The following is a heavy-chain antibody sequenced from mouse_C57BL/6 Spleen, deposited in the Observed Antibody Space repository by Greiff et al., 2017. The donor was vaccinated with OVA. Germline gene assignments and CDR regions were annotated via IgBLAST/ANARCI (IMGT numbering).Heavy chain of an antibody. D-gene: IGHD3-2*02. CDR3: ARSSGDYFDY. J-gene: IGHJ2*01. CDR1: GFTFSDYY. CDR2: ISNGGGST. V-gene: IGHV5-12*01. Sequence: EVKLVESGGGLVQPGGSLKLSCAASGFTFSDYYMYWVRQTPEKRLEWVAYISNGGGSTYYPDTVKGRFTISRDNAKNTLYLQMSRLKSEDTAMYYCARSSGDYFDYWGQGTTLTVSS.